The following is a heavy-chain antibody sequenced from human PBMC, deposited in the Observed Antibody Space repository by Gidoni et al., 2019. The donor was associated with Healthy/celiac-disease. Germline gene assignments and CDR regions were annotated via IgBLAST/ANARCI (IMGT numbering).Heavy chain of an antibody. CDR3: AGYCSSTSCYRGSYYYYYYGMDV. J-gene: IGHJ6*02. V-gene: IGHV4-34*01. CDR1: GGSFSGYY. CDR2: INHSGST. D-gene: IGHD2-2*02. Sequence: VQLQQWGAGLLKPSETLTLTCAVYGGSFSGYYWSWIRQPPGKGLEWIGEINHSGSTNYNPSLKSRVTISVDTSKNQFSLKLSSVTDADTAVYYCAGYCSSTSCYRGSYYYYYYGMDVWGQGTTVTVSS.